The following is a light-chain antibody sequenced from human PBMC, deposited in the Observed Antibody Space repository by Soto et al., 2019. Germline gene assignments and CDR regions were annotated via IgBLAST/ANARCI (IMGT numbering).Light chain of an antibody. CDR3: QQRSNWPPYT. Sequence: EIVLTQSPATLSLSPGERATLSCRASQSVSSYVAWYQQKPGQAHRLLIYDASNRATGIPARFSGSGSGTDFTLTISSLEPEDFAVYYCQQRSNWPPYTFGQGTKLEIK. CDR2: DAS. V-gene: IGKV3-11*01. J-gene: IGKJ2*01. CDR1: QSVSSY.